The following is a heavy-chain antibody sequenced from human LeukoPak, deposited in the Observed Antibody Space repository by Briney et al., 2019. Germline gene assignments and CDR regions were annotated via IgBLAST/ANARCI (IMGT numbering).Heavy chain of an antibody. CDR3: ARVFGKQLGPYFDY. CDR2: INPNSGGT. D-gene: IGHD6-13*01. V-gene: IGHV1-2*02. Sequence: ASVKVSCKASGYTFTGYYMHWVRQAPGQGLEWMGWINPNSGGTNYAQKFQGRVTMTRDTSISTAYMELSRLRSDDTAVYYCARVFGKQLGPYFDYWGKGTLVTVSS. CDR1: GYTFTGYY. J-gene: IGHJ4*02.